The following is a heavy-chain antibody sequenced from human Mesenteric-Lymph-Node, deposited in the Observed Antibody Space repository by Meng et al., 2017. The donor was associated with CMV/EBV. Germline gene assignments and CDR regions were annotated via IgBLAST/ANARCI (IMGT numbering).Heavy chain of an antibody. CDR1: GFTFSSYA. J-gene: IGHJ4*02. D-gene: IGHD3-10*01. CDR2: ISGSGGST. CDR3: AKDAHYGSGAQNVD. V-gene: IGHV3-23*01. Sequence: GESLKISCAASGFTFSSYAMSWVRQAPGKGLEWVSAISGSGGSTYYADSVKGRFTISRDNSKNTLYLQMNSLRAEDTAVYYCAKDAHYGSGAQNVDWGQGTLVTVSS.